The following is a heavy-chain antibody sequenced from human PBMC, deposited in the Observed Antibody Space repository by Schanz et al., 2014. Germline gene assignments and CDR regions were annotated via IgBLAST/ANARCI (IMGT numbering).Heavy chain of an antibody. CDR1: GFNFSDYA. V-gene: IGHV3-33*08. J-gene: IGHJ3*01. CDR3: TTDNGHFAFDF. Sequence: VQLVESGGGLVQPGGSLRLSCTASGFNFSDYAMCWVRQAPGKGLEWVAVIWYDGSNKYYADSVKGRFTISRDNSKNTLFLQMNSLETEDTAVYYCTTDNGHFAFDFWGQGTMVTVSS. CDR2: IWYDGSNK. D-gene: IGHD2-8*01.